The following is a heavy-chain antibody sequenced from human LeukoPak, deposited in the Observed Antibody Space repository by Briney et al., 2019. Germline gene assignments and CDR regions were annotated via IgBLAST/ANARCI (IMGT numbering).Heavy chain of an antibody. Sequence: PSVKVSCKASGYTFTSYGISWVRQAPGQGLEWMGWISAYNGNTNYAQKLQGRVTMTTDTSTSTAYMELRSPRSDDTAVYYCARKDYYGSGSYSDYWGQGTLVTVSS. CDR1: GYTFTSYG. D-gene: IGHD3-10*01. CDR2: ISAYNGNT. V-gene: IGHV1-18*01. J-gene: IGHJ4*02. CDR3: ARKDYYGSGSYSDY.